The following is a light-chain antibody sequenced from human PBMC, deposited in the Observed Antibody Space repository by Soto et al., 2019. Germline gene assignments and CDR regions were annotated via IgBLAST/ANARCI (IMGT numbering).Light chain of an antibody. CDR3: QQYGSSPPYT. J-gene: IGKJ2*01. CDR2: CSS. V-gene: IGKV3-20*01. Sequence: EIVLTQSPGTLSLSTGERATISCRASQSVSSSYLAWYQQKPGQAPRLLIYCSSSRATGIPDRLSGSGSGRDFPLNISRLEPEDFAVYYCQQYGSSPPYTFGQGTKLEIK. CDR1: QSVSSSY.